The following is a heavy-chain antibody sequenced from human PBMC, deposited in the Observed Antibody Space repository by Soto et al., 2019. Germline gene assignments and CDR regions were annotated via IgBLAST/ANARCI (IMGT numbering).Heavy chain of an antibody. CDR3: ARAEGCTNGVCYHYFRYYYYYYYMDV. CDR2: IKQDGSEK. D-gene: IGHD2-8*01. J-gene: IGHJ6*03. CDR1: GFTFSSYW. Sequence: GGSLRLSCAASGFTFSSYWMSWVRQAPGKGLEWVANIKQDGSEKYYVDSVKGRFTISRDNAKNSLYLQMNSLRAEDTAVYYCARAEGCTNGVCYHYFRYYYYYYYMDVWGKGTTVTVSS. V-gene: IGHV3-7*01.